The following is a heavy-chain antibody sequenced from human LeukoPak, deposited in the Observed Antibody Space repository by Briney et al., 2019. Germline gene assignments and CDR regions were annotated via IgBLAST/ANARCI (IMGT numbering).Heavy chain of an antibody. Sequence: PGGSLRLSCAASGFTFDDYAMHWVRQAPGKGLEYISGISSNGGNTDHADSVKGRFTISRDNSKSTLYLQMSSLRPEDTAVYYCIKDAGYSAYDSLDSWGQGTLVTVSS. V-gene: IGHV3-64D*06. CDR2: ISSNGGNT. D-gene: IGHD5-12*01. CDR1: GFTFDDYA. J-gene: IGHJ4*02. CDR3: IKDAGYSAYDSLDS.